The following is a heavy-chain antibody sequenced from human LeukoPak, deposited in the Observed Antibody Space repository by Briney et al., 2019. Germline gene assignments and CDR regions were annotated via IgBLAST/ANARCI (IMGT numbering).Heavy chain of an antibody. J-gene: IGHJ3*02. CDR3: ARPGMHDGDGYNWNAFDI. D-gene: IGHD5-24*01. CDR1: GYSFTSYW. CDR2: IYPGDSDT. V-gene: IGHV5-51*01. Sequence: GESLKISCKGSGYSFTSYWIGWVRQMPGKGLEWMGIIYPGDSDTRYSPSFQGQVTISADKSISTAYLQWSSLKASDTAMYYCARPGMHDGDGYNWNAFDIWGQGTMVTVSS.